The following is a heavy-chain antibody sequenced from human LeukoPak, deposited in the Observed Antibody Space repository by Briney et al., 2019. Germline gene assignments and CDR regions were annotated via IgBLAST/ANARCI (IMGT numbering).Heavy chain of an antibody. D-gene: IGHD6-19*01. Sequence: GGSLRLSCAASGFTFSSYAMSWVRQAPGKGLEWISDISGSGGGTYYADSVKGRFTISRDNSKNTLYLQMNSLRAEDTAVYYCAVSSGSIYFTYWGQGTLVTVSS. CDR3: AVSSGSIYFTY. CDR2: ISGSGGGT. V-gene: IGHV3-23*01. CDR1: GFTFSSYA. J-gene: IGHJ4*02.